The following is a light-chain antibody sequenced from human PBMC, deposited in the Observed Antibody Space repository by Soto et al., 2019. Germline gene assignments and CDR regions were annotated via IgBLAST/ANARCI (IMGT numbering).Light chain of an antibody. Sequence: QSVLTQPPSVSGAPGQRVTISCTGSSSNIGAGYDVNWYQQLPGTAPKLLIFGDSNRPSGVPDRFSGSKSGTSASLAITGLQADDEADYYCQSSDSRLSGSDVFGTGTKVIVL. V-gene: IGLV1-40*01. J-gene: IGLJ1*01. CDR2: GDS. CDR1: SSNIGAGYD. CDR3: QSSDSRLSGSDV.